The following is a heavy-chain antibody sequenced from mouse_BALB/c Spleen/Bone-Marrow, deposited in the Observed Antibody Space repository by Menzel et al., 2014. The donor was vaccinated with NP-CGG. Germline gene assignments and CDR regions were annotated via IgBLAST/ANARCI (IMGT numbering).Heavy chain of an antibody. D-gene: IGHD2-4*01. V-gene: IGHV1-14*01. CDR2: INPYNDGT. Sequence: VQLQQPGPELVKPGASVKMSCKASGYTFTSYVMHWVKQKPGQGLERIGHINPYNDGTKYNEKFKGKATLTSDKSSSTAYMELSSLTSEDSAVYYCARDGDYDWFAYWGQGTLVTVSA. J-gene: IGHJ3*01. CDR3: ARDGDYDWFAY. CDR1: GYTFTSYV.